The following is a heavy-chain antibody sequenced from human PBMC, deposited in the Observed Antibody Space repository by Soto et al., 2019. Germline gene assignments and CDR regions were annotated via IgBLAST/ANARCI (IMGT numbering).Heavy chain of an antibody. CDR2: ISYDGSNK. V-gene: IGHV3-30*03. CDR3: ARGRYSLVVPAAMSRYYYYMDV. Sequence: GGSLRLSCAASGFTFSSYGMHWVRQAPGKGLEWVAVISYDGSNKYYADSVKGRFTISRDNSKNTLSLQMNILRAEDTAGDYCARGRYSLVVPAAMSRYYYYMDVWGKGTTVTVSS. CDR1: GFTFSSYG. D-gene: IGHD2-2*01. J-gene: IGHJ6*03.